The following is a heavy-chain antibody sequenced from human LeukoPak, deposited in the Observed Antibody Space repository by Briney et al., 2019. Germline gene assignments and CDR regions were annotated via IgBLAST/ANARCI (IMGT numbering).Heavy chain of an antibody. CDR3: AREWGSGYYFDY. CDR2: VFYTGST. CDR1: GASINSYY. V-gene: IGHV4-59*01. D-gene: IGHD6-19*01. J-gene: IGHJ4*02. Sequence: SETLSLTCTVSGASINSYYWSWIRQPPGGELEWIGYVFYTGSTNYNSSLKSRVTISIGTSKTQFSLTLSSVTAADTAVYYCAREWGSGYYFDYWGQGTLVTVSS.